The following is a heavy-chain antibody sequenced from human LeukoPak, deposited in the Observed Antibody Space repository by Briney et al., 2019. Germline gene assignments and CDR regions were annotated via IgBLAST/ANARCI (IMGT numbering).Heavy chain of an antibody. J-gene: IGHJ4*02. Sequence: SETLSLTCAVYGGSFSGYFWSWIRQPPGKGLEWIGEINHSGSTNYNPSLKSRVTISVDTSKNQFSLKLSSVTAADTAVYYCATGPPHDFWSGYYFDYWGQGTLVTVSS. CDR1: GGSFSGYF. D-gene: IGHD3-3*01. CDR3: ATGPPHDFWSGYYFDY. V-gene: IGHV4-34*01. CDR2: INHSGST.